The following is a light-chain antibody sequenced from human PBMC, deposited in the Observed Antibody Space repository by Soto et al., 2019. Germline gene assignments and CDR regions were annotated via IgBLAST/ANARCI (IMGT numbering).Light chain of an antibody. Sequence: EIVMTQSPATLSASPGERATLSCRASPSVSSNLAWYQQKPGQAPRLLIYGASTRATGIPARFSGSGSGTEFTLTISSLQSEDFAVYDGQQYSNWLFTFGGGTKVEIK. J-gene: IGKJ4*01. CDR3: QQYSNWLFT. CDR2: GAS. V-gene: IGKV3-15*01. CDR1: PSVSSN.